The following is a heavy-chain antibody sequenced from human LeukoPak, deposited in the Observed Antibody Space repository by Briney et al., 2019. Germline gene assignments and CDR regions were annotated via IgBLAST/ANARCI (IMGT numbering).Heavy chain of an antibody. J-gene: IGHJ5*02. D-gene: IGHD3-22*01. Sequence: QSGGSLRLSCAASGFTFSSYAMSWVRQAPGKGLEWVSAISGSGGSTYYADSVKGRFTISRDNSKNTLYLQMNSLRAEDTAVYCCAKDHYDSSGINHWGQGTLVTVSS. V-gene: IGHV3-23*01. CDR1: GFTFSSYA. CDR2: ISGSGGST. CDR3: AKDHYDSSGINH.